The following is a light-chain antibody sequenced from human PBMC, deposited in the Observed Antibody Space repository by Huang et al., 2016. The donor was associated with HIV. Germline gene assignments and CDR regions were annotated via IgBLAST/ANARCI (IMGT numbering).Light chain of an antibody. CDR1: QGVRTY. J-gene: IGKJ2*01. CDR2: DTS. CDR3: QQRGNWPYT. V-gene: IGKV3-11*01. Sequence: EIVLTQSPATLSLSPGDRATLSWRTSQGVRTYLAWYQQKPGQAPRLLSYDTSNRATGIPARFGGSGFGTDFTLTISRLEPEDFAVYFCQQRGNWPYTFGQGTKVEIK.